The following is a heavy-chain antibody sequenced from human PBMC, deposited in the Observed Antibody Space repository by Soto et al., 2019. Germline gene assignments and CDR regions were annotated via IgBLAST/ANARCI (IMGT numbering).Heavy chain of an antibody. D-gene: IGHD2-2*02. J-gene: IGHJ6*02. CDR2: IYYSGST. Sequence: SETLSLTCTVSGGSVSSGSYYWSWIRQPPGKGLEWIGYIYYSGSTNYNPSLKSRVTISVDTSKNQFSLKLSSVTAADTAVYYCARDVVPAAIGTNYYDYYGMDVWGQGTTVTVSS. CDR1: GGSVSSGSYY. CDR3: ARDVVPAAIGTNYYDYYGMDV. V-gene: IGHV4-61*01.